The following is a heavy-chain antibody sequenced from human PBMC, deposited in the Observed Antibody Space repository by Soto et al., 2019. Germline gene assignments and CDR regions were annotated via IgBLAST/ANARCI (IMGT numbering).Heavy chain of an antibody. Sequence: GGSLRRSCAASGFTFSSYEMNWVRQAPGKGLEWVSYISSSGSTIYYADSVKGRFTISRDNAKNSLYLQMNSLRAEDTAVYYCARGNYYGSGSYPSFWGQGTTVTAP. CDR3: ARGNYYGSGSYPSF. CDR2: ISSSGSTI. CDR1: GFTFSSYE. J-gene: IGHJ6*02. D-gene: IGHD3-10*01. V-gene: IGHV3-48*03.